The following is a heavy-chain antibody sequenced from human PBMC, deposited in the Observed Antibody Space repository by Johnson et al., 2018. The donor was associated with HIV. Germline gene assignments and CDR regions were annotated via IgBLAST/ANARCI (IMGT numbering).Heavy chain of an antibody. CDR2: ISYDGSDK. Sequence: QVQLVESGGGEVQPGRSLRLSCAASGFTFSGYGMHWVRQAPGKGLEWVAVISYDGSDKYYADSVKGRFTISRDNSKNTLYLQMNSLRAEDTALYYCAREHSLQSSSLDIWGQGTVVTVSS. CDR3: AREHSLQSSSLDI. CDR1: GFTFSGYG. V-gene: IGHV3-30*03. D-gene: IGHD6-6*01. J-gene: IGHJ3*02.